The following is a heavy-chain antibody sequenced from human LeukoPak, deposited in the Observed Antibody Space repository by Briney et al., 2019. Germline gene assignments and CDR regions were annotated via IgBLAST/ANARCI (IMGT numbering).Heavy chain of an antibody. J-gene: IGHJ4*02. CDR1: GGSISSGGYY. V-gene: IGHV4-31*03. Sequence: PSQTLSLTCTVSGGSISSGGYYWSWIRQHPGKGLEWIGYIYYSGSTYYNPSLKSRVTISVDTSKNQFSLKLSSVTAADTAVYYCARGYYYDSSGYQPLFDYWGQGTLVTVSS. D-gene: IGHD3-22*01. CDR3: ARGYYYDSSGYQPLFDY. CDR2: IYYSGST.